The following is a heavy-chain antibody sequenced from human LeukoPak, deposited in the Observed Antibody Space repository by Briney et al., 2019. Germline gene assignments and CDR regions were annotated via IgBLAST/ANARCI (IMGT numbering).Heavy chain of an antibody. CDR1: GYSFTSYW. CDR3: ARLGYYGSGSYYGYYYYYMDV. J-gene: IGHJ6*03. Sequence: GGSLKISCQGSGYSFTSYWIRWVRQMPGKGLEWMGIIYPGHSDTRYSPSFQGQVTISADKSISTAYLQWSRLKASDTAMYYCARLGYYGSGSYYGYYYYYMDVWGKGTTVTVSS. CDR2: IYPGHSDT. V-gene: IGHV5-51*01. D-gene: IGHD3-10*01.